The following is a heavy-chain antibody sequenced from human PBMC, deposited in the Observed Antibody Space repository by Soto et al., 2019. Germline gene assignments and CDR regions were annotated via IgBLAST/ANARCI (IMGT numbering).Heavy chain of an antibody. Sequence: PSETLSLTCTVSGGSISSYYWSWIRQPPGKGLEWIGYIYYSGSTNYNPSLKSRVTISVDTSKNQFSLKLSSVTAADTAVYYCAQLRYDYIWGSYRSEYYFDYWGQGTLVNVSS. V-gene: IGHV4-59*01. J-gene: IGHJ4*02. D-gene: IGHD3-16*02. CDR2: IYYSGST. CDR3: AQLRYDYIWGSYRSEYYFDY. CDR1: GGSISSYY.